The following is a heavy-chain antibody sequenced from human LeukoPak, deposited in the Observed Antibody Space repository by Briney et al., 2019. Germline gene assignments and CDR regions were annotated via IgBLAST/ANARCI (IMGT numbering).Heavy chain of an antibody. V-gene: IGHV4-34*01. CDR3: ARGLRGYSGPAFLGFDP. Sequence: PSETLSLTCTVSGGSISSYYWSWIRQPPGKGLEWIGEINHSGSTNYNPSLKSRVTISVDTSKNQFSPKLSSVTAADTAVYYCARGLRGYSGPAFLGFDPWGQGTLVTVSS. D-gene: IGHD5-12*01. CDR1: GGSISSYY. CDR2: INHSGST. J-gene: IGHJ5*02.